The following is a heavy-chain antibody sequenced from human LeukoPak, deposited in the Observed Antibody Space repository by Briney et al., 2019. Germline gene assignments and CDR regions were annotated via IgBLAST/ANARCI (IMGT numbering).Heavy chain of an antibody. CDR2: IYWNDDK. J-gene: IGHJ1*01. D-gene: IGHD6-13*01. CDR3: ALSSWYEYFQH. Sequence: ESGPTLVKPTQTLTLTCTFSGFSLRTSGVGVGWIRQPPGKALEWLALIYWNDDKRYSPSLKSRLTITKDTSKNQVVLTMTNMDPVDTATYYCALSSWYEYFQHWGQGTLVTVSS. CDR1: GFSLRTSGVG. V-gene: IGHV2-5*01.